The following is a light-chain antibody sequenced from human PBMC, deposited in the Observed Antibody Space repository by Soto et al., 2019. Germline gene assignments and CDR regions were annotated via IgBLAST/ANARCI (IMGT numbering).Light chain of an antibody. Sequence: QSALTQPASVSGSPGQSITISCTGTSSDVGGYNYVSWYQQHPGKAPKLMIYEVSNRPSGVSNRFSGSKSDNTASLTISGLQAEDAADYYCSSYTSSSTPVVFGGGTKVTVL. CDR1: SSDVGGYNY. CDR3: SSYTSSSTPVV. J-gene: IGLJ2*01. V-gene: IGLV2-14*01. CDR2: EVS.